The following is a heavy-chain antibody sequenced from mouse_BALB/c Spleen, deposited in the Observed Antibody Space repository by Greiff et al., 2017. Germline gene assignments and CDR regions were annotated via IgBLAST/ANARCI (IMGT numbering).Heavy chain of an antibody. Sequence: VQLVESGPQLVRPGASVKISCKASGYSFTSYWMHWVKQRPGQGLEWIGMIDPSDSETRLNQKFKDKATLTVDKSSSTAYMQLSSPTSEDSAVYYCARDYGSSYDYFDYWGQGTTLTVSS. CDR2: IDPSDSET. CDR3: ARDYGSSYDYFDY. V-gene: IGHV1S126*01. J-gene: IGHJ2*01. D-gene: IGHD1-1*01. CDR1: GYSFTSYW.